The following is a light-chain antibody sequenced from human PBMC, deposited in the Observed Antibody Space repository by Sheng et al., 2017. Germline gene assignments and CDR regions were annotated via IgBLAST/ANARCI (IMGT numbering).Light chain of an antibody. CDR3: QQTYTTPRT. J-gene: IGKJ1*01. Sequence: DIQMTQSPSTLSASVGDRVTITCRASQSISTWLAWYQQKPGKAPNLLIYGTSTLQTGVPSRFSGSKSGTDFTLTIRSLQREDFATYYCQQTYTTPRTF. CDR1: QSISTW. CDR2: GTS. V-gene: IGKV1-39*01.